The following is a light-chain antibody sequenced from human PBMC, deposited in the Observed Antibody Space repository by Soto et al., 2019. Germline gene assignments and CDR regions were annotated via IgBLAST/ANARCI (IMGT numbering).Light chain of an antibody. V-gene: IGKV3D-15*01. Sequence: EIVMTQSPATLSLSPGERATLSCRASQSVNIYLAWYQQKPGQAPRLLIFGASYRATGIPARFSGSGSGTEFNLTISSLQSEDFAVYFCQQYDDWLLLTFGRGTKVEIK. J-gene: IGKJ4*01. CDR1: QSVNIY. CDR2: GAS. CDR3: QQYDDWLLLT.